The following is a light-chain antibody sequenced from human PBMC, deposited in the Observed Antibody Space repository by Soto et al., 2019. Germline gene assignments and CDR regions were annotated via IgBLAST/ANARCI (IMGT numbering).Light chain of an antibody. CDR1: NIGSKS. V-gene: IGLV3-21*04. CDR3: QVWDNTSDHVV. J-gene: IGLJ2*01. CDR2: YDS. Sequence: SYELTQPPPVSVAPGKTARITCGGNNIGSKSVHWYQQKPGQAPVLVIYYDSDRPSGIPERFSGSNSGNTATLTISRVEAGDEADYYCQVWDNTSDHVVFGGGTKLTVL.